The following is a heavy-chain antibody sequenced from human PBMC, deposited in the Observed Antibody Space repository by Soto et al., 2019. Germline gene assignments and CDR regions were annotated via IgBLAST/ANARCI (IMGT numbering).Heavy chain of an antibody. V-gene: IGHV3-33*01. CDR3: ARANSIAALDY. CDR1: GFTFSSYG. D-gene: IGHD6-6*01. J-gene: IGHJ4*02. CDR2: IWYDGSNK. Sequence: QVQLVESGGGVVQPGRSLRLSCAASGFTFSSYGMHWVRQAPGKGLEWVAVIWYDGSNKYYADSVKGRFTISRDNSKKTLYLQMNSLRVEDTAVYYCARANSIAALDYWGQGTLVTVSS.